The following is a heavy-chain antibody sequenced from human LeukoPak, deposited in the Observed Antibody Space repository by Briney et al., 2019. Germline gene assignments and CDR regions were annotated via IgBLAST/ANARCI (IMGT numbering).Heavy chain of an antibody. J-gene: IGHJ4*02. Sequence: PGGSLRLSCAASGFTLSRYAMNWVRQAPGKGLEWVSGISGSGGRTFYADSVKGRFTISRDKSKNTLYLQVNSLRAEDAAVYYCAKDRDTYGSDFDDRGQGTLVTVSS. CDR2: ISGSGGRT. V-gene: IGHV3-23*01. CDR1: GFTLSRYA. CDR3: AKDRDTYGSDFDD. D-gene: IGHD3-10*01.